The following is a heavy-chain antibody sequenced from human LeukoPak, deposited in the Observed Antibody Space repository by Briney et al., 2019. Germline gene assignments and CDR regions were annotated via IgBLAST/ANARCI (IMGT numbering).Heavy chain of an antibody. CDR3: ARDEYNWFDP. CDR2: IYYSGST. J-gene: IGHJ5*02. Sequence: PSETLSLTCTVSGGSISSYYWSWIRQPPGKGLEWIGYIYYSGSTNYNPSLKSRVTISVDTSKNQFSLKLRSVTAADTAVYYCARDEYNWFDPWGQGTLVTVSS. V-gene: IGHV4-59*01. CDR1: GGSISSYY.